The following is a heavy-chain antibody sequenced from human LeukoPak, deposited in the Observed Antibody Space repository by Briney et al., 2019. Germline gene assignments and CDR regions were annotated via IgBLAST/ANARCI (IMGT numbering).Heavy chain of an antibody. CDR3: ARPRRRDIKRQAFDI. CDR1: GGSISSSSYY. Sequence: SETLSLTCTVSGGSISSSSYYWSWIRQPPKKGLEWIGEINHSGSTNYNPSLKSRVTISVDTSNNQFSLKLSSVTAADTAVYYCARPRRRDIKRQAFDIWGQGTMVTVSS. J-gene: IGHJ3*02. D-gene: IGHD2-15*01. CDR2: INHSGST. V-gene: IGHV4-39*07.